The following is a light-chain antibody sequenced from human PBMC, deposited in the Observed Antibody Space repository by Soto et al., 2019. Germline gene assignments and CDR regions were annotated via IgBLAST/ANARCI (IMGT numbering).Light chain of an antibody. CDR1: LSISNS. Sequence: IPMTQSPSTVSESXGDRVTIACRARLSISNSLNRYQLIPGRVPKVXXDAASTLQPGVPSRFSGSGSGTDFTLTISSLQPEDSASYYCQQSYSSWATFGGGTKVDIK. CDR2: AAS. CDR3: QQSYSSWAT. J-gene: IGKJ4*01. V-gene: IGKV1-39*01.